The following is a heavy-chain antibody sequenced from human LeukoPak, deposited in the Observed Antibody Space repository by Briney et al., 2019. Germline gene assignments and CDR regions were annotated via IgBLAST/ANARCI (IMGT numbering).Heavy chain of an antibody. D-gene: IGHD2-15*01. CDR2: ISSSGSTI. CDR1: GFTLSSYG. V-gene: IGHV3-48*04. J-gene: IGHJ6*02. CDR3: ASRARSGYYYYYGMDV. Sequence: PGGSLRLSCAASGFTLSSYGMHWVRQAPGKGLEWVSYISSSGSTIYYADSVKGRFTISRDNAKNSLYLQMNSLRAEDTAVYYCASRARSGYYYYYGMDVWGQGTTVTVSS.